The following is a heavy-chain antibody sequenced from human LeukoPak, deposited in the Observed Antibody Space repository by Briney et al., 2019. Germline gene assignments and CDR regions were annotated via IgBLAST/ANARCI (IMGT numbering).Heavy chain of an antibody. V-gene: IGHV4-30-2*01. CDR1: TYSISDGYY. CDR2: IYHSGST. Sequence: SETLSLTCAVSTYSISDGYYWGWIRQPPGKGLEWIGYIYHSGSTYYNPSLKSRVTISVDRSKNQFSLKLSSVTAADTAVYYCARESSSRAYFDYWGQGTLVTVSS. CDR3: ARESSSRAYFDY. J-gene: IGHJ4*02. D-gene: IGHD2-2*01.